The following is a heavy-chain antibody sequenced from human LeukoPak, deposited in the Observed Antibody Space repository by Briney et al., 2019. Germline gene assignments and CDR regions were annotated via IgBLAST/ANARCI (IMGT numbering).Heavy chain of an antibody. CDR2: SNIDGRTT. CDR3: ARIEDRGAAFDS. D-gene: IGHD3-22*01. Sequence: SGGSLRLSCAASGFTFSTYWMHWVRQAPGEGLVWVSRSNIDGRTTSYADSVKGRFTISRDNAKNMLYLQMNSLRAEDTAVYYCARIEDRGAAFDSWGQGTPVTVSS. V-gene: IGHV3-74*01. J-gene: IGHJ4*02. CDR1: GFTFSTYW.